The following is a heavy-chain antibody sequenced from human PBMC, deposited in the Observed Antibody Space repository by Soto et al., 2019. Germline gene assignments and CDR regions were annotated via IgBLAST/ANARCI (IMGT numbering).Heavy chain of an antibody. V-gene: IGHV3-21*01. CDR1: GFTFSSYS. CDR3: ASIAAAVGYYYYYGMDV. CDR2: ISSSSSYI. J-gene: IGHJ6*02. D-gene: IGHD6-13*01. Sequence: LRLSCAASGFTFSSYSMNWVRQAPGKGLEWVSSISSSSSYIYYADSVKGRLTISRDNAKNSLYLQMNSLRAEDTAVYYCASIAAAVGYYYYYGMDVWGQGTTVTVS.